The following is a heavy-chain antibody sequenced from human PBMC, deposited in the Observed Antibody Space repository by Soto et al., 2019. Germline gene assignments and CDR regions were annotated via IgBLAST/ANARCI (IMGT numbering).Heavy chain of an antibody. J-gene: IGHJ4*02. V-gene: IGHV3-74*01. CDR3: ARGGLWFGELPFDY. Sequence: EVQLVESGGGLVQPGGSLRLSCAASGFTFSSYWMHWVRQAPGKGLVWVSRINSDGSSTSYADSVKGRXXISRDNXXXXXXXXXXXXXXXXXXVYYCARGGLWFGELPFDYWGQGTLVTVSS. D-gene: IGHD3-10*01. CDR1: GFTFSSYW. CDR2: INSDGSST.